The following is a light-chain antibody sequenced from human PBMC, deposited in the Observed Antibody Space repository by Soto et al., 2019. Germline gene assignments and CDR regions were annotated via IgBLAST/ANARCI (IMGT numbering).Light chain of an antibody. CDR3: QQSYTTASIT. V-gene: IGKV1-39*01. CDR1: QSISRN. Sequence: DVQMTQSPSSLSASVGDRVTITCRASQSISRNLNWYQHKPGKAPKLLIYAASSLQNGVPSRFSGGGSETEFTLSIISLQPEDFRTYYCQQSYTTASITFGQGTRLEIK. J-gene: IGKJ5*01. CDR2: AAS.